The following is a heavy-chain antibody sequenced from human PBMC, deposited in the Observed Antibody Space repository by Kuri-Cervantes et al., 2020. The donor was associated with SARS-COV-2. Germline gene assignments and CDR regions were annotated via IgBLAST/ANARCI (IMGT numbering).Heavy chain of an antibody. J-gene: IGHJ4*02. CDR3: ARDEGKGGHCLGH. V-gene: IGHV1-18*04. Sequence: ASVKVSCKASGYTFTVYGVTWVRQAPGQGPEWMGWISAHDGNTKYSQKFQGRITMTTDISTNTAYMELESLRSDDTAVYYCARDEGKGGHCLGHWGQGTLVTVSS. D-gene: IGHD2-21*01. CDR2: ISAHDGNT. CDR1: GYTFTVYG.